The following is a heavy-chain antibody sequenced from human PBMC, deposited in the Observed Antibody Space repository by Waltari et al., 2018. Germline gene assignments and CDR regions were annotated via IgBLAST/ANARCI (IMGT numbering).Heavy chain of an antibody. V-gene: IGHV1-8*01. CDR3: ARAPGGVRGRGRYYFDY. CDR1: GYTFTSYD. J-gene: IGHJ4*02. Sequence: QVQLVQSGAEVKKPGASVKVSCKASGYTFTSYDINWVRQATGQGLEWMGWMNPNSGNTGYAQKFQGRVTMTRNTSISTAYMELSSLRSEDTAVYYCARAPGGVRGRGRYYFDYWGQGTLVTVSS. D-gene: IGHD3-10*01. CDR2: MNPNSGNT.